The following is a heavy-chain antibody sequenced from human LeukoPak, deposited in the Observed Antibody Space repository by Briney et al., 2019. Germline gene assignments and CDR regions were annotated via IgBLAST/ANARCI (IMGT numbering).Heavy chain of an antibody. Sequence: GGSLRLSCAASGFTFSSYWMHWVRQAPGKGLVWVSRINSDGSSTSYADSVKGRFTIARDNAKNTLYLQMNSLRAEDTAVYYCASEGMDYYDSSGYYSPGRFDPWGQGTLVTVSS. J-gene: IGHJ5*02. CDR2: INSDGSST. V-gene: IGHV3-74*01. CDR3: ASEGMDYYDSSGYYSPGRFDP. D-gene: IGHD3-22*01. CDR1: GFTFSSYW.